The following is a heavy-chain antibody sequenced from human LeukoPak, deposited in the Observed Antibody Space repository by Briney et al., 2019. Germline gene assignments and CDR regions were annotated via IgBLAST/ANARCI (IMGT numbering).Heavy chain of an antibody. J-gene: IGHJ4*02. CDR2: MHPGNGNT. D-gene: IGHD2-21*02. CDR1: GYRFISNY. V-gene: IGHV1-2*02. Sequence: ASVKVSCKASGYRFISNYIQWVRQAPGLGRKWMGWMHPGNGNTRYAEKFQGRVTMTRDTSINTAYMDLSSLRSDDTAVYYCAREGSYCVGGDCYSFDFWGQGTLITVSS. CDR3: AREGSYCVGGDCYSFDF.